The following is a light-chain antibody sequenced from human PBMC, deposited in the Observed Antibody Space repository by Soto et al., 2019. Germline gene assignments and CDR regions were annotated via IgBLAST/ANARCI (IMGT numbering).Light chain of an antibody. CDR3: LQDYNYFG. CDR2: KAS. V-gene: IGKV1-5*03. J-gene: IGKJ5*01. Sequence: DIQMTQSPSTLSGSVGDRVTITCRASQTISSWLAWYQQKPGKAPKLLIYKASTLKSGVPSRFSGSGSGTDFTLTISNLQPEDFATYYCLQDYNYFGFGQVTRLE. CDR1: QTISSW.